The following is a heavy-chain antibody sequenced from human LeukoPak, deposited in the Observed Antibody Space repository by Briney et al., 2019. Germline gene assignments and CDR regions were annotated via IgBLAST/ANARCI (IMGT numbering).Heavy chain of an antibody. D-gene: IGHD5-24*01. Sequence: SETLSLTCTFSGEFISSYYWSWIRQSAGRGLEWIGRVSFSGISHYNPSLKSRVTMSVDTSKSQVSLNLRSVTAADTAVYYCARDSRSAAVWYFDIWDRGTLVTVSS. CDR3: ARDSRSAAVWYFDI. V-gene: IGHV4-4*07. J-gene: IGHJ2*01. CDR1: GEFISSYY. CDR2: VSFSGIS.